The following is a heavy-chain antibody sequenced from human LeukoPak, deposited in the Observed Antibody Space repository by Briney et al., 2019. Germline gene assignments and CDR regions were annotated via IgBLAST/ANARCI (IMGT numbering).Heavy chain of an antibody. Sequence: SETLSLTCTVSGGSISSGGYYWSWIRQHPGKGLEWIGYIYYSGSTYYNPSHKSRVTISVDTSKNQFSLKLSSVTAADTAVYYCARDSTIFGVVYGMDVWGQGTTVTVSS. CDR3: ARDSTIFGVVYGMDV. D-gene: IGHD3-3*01. V-gene: IGHV4-31*03. CDR1: GGSISSGGYY. J-gene: IGHJ6*02. CDR2: IYYSGST.